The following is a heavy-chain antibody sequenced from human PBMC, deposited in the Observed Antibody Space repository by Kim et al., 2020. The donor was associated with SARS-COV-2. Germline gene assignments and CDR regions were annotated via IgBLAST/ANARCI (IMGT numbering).Heavy chain of an antibody. CDR1: GYTFTKYS. J-gene: IGHJ4*02. CDR2: VNAGNGDT. V-gene: IGHV1-3*01. Sequence: ASVKVSCKASGYTFTKYSVHWVRQAPGQSLEWMGWVNAGNGDTHYSPKFQDRVTITRDTSATTAYMELSSLRSEDTAVYYCARPSFCADGICPYYDYWGQGTLVTVSS. CDR3: ARPSFCADGICPYYDY. D-gene: IGHD2-8*01.